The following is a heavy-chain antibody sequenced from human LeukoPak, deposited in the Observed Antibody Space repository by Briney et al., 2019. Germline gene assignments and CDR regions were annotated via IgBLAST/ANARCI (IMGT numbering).Heavy chain of an antibody. V-gene: IGHV4-30-4*01. D-gene: IGHD2-15*01. CDR2: IYYSGST. CDR3: ASHDIVVLVGSTRASDH. J-gene: IGHJ4*02. CDR1: GGSISSGDYY. Sequence: PSETLSLTCTVSGGSISSGDYYWSWIRQSPGKGLEWIGYIYYSGSTYYNPSLKSRVSISIDTPKNQFSLKLSSVTAADTAVYYCASHDIVVLVGSTRASDHWGQGTLVTVSS.